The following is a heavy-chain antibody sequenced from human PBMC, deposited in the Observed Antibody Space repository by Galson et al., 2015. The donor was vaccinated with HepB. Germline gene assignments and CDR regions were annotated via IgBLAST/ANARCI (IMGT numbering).Heavy chain of an antibody. CDR2: IYPGDSDT. V-gene: IGHV5-51*01. CDR3: ARHGIWPRDGYNLIPHPDY. D-gene: IGHD5-24*01. CDR1: GYSFTSYW. Sequence: QSGAEVKKPGESLKISCKGSGYSFTSYWIGWVRQMPGKGLEWMGIIYPGDSDTRYSPSFQGQVTISADKSISTAYLQWSSLKASDTAMYYCARHGIWPRDGYNLIPHPDYWGQGTLVTVSS. J-gene: IGHJ4*02.